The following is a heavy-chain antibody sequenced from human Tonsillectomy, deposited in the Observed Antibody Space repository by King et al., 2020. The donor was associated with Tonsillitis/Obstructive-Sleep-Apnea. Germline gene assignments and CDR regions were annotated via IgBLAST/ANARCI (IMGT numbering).Heavy chain of an antibody. CDR2: INPNSGAT. D-gene: IGHD4-17*01. J-gene: IGHJ6*03. CDR3: ARGAGDYHFRGLHYYYHMGG. Sequence: QLGQSGAEVKKPGASVKVSCMSSGYKFIGYYLHWVRQAPGQGLEWMGRINPNSGATDYAQKFQGRVTMTRDTSISTAYMELSRLRSDDTAIYYCARGAGDYHFRGLHYYYHMGGWGKGTTVIVSS. V-gene: IGHV1-2*06. CDR1: GYKFIGYY.